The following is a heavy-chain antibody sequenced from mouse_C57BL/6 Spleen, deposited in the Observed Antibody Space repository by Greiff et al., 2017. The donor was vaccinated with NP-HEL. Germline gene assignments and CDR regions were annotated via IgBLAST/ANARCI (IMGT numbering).Heavy chain of an antibody. CDR3: ARHYDYDVPSAY. Sequence: VQLQQSGPELVKPGDSVKISCKASGYSFTGYFLNWVMQSHGKSLEWIGRINPYNGDTFYNQKFKGKATLTVDKSSSTAHMELRSLTSEDSAVYYCARHYDYDVPSAYWGQGTLVTVSA. CDR2: INPYNGDT. V-gene: IGHV1-20*01. J-gene: IGHJ3*01. CDR1: GYSFTGYF. D-gene: IGHD2-4*01.